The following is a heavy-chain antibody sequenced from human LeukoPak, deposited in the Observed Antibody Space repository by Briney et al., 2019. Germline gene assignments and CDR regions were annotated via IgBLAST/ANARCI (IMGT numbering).Heavy chain of an antibody. J-gene: IGHJ4*02. D-gene: IGHD3-22*01. CDR2: ISSSSSTI. V-gene: IGHV3-11*04. CDR1: GFTFSDYY. CDR3: ARDTYYYDSSGARWYFDY. Sequence: GGSLRLSCAASGFTFSDYYMSWIRQAPGKGLEWVSYISSSSSTIYYADSVKGRFTISRDNAKNSLYLQMNSLRDEDTAVYYCARDTYYYDSSGARWYFDYWGQGTLVTVSS.